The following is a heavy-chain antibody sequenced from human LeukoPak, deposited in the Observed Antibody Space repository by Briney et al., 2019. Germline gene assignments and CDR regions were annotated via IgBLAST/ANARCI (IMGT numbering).Heavy chain of an antibody. CDR3: ARIYRSSWFLNWFDP. CDR2: IYHSGST. D-gene: IGHD6-13*01. Sequence: SETLSLTCTVSGGSISSYYWSWIRQPPGKGLECIGTIYHSGSTYYNPSLKSRVTISVDTSKNQFSLKLNSVTAPDTAVYYCARIYRSSWFLNWFDPWGQGTLVTVSS. J-gene: IGHJ5*02. CDR1: GGSISSYY. V-gene: IGHV4-59*08.